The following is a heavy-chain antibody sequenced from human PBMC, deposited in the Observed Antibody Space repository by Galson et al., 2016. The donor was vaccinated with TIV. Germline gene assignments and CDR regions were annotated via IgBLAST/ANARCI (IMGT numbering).Heavy chain of an antibody. D-gene: IGHD3-3*01. CDR3: ARGPEYYDFWSGFSGDYFDY. J-gene: IGHJ4*02. V-gene: IGHV3-23*01. CDR1: GFTFSSYA. CDR2: ISGSGATT. Sequence: SLRLSCAASGFTFSSYAMNWVRQAPGKGLEWVSAISGSGATTYYADSVKGRFTISRDNSTSTVFLQMNGLRADDTAVYYCARGPEYYDFWSGFSGDYFDYWGQGTLVTVSS.